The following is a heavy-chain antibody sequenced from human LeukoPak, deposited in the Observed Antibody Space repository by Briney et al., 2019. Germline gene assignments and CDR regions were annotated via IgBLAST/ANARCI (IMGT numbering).Heavy chain of an antibody. J-gene: IGHJ1*01. Sequence: ASVKVSCKASGYTFTDYPLHWVRQAPGQGLEWMGWINPNGGGANYAQKFQGRVSMTRDTSISTAYMELSRLTSDDTAVYYCAGRSSAESFQHWGQGTLVIVSS. D-gene: IGHD2-15*01. CDR2: INPNGGGA. V-gene: IGHV1-2*02. CDR1: GYTFTDYP. CDR3: AGRSSAESFQH.